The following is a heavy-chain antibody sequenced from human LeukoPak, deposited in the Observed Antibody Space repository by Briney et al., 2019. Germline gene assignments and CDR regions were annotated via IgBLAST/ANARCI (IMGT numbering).Heavy chain of an antibody. Sequence: PGGSLRLSCAASGFTFSSYSMNWVRQAPGQGLEWVSYISSGSSTIYYADSVKGRFTISRDNSKNTLYLQMNSLRAEDTAVYYCAKKGVLTGYSSYLGNFDYWGQGTLVTVSS. D-gene: IGHD3-9*01. CDR1: GFTFSSYS. J-gene: IGHJ4*02. V-gene: IGHV3-48*01. CDR2: ISSGSSTI. CDR3: AKKGVLTGYSSYLGNFDY.